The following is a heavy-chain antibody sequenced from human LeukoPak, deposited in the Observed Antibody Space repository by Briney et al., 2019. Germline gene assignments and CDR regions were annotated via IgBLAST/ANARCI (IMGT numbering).Heavy chain of an antibody. D-gene: IGHD6-13*01. J-gene: IGHJ4*02. Sequence: GASVKVSCKAYGYTFTNYGISWVRQAPGQGLEWMGWISAYNGNTNYAQKLQGRVTMTTDTSTSTAYMELRSLRSDDTAVHYCAAGYSSSWAHNWGQGTLVTVSS. CDR1: GYTFTNYG. CDR2: ISAYNGNT. CDR3: AAGYSSSWAHN. V-gene: IGHV1-18*01.